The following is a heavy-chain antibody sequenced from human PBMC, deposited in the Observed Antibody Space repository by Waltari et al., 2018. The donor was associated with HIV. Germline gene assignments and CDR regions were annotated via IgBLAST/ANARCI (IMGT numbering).Heavy chain of an antibody. CDR2: ISYDGSNK. D-gene: IGHD6-13*01. J-gene: IGHJ5*02. Sequence: QVQLVESGGGVVQPGRSLRLSCAASGFTFSSYAMHWVRQAPGKGLEWVAVISYDGSNKYYADSVKGRFTISRDNSKNTLYLQMNSLRAEDTAVYYCARDRAAAGTVDWYDPWGQGTLVTVSS. V-gene: IGHV3-30*04. CDR3: ARDRAAAGTVDWYDP. CDR1: GFTFSSYA.